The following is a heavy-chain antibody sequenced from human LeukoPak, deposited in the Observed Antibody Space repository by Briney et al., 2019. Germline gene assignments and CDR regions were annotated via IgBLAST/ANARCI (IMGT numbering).Heavy chain of an antibody. J-gene: IGHJ4*02. CDR1: GFTFSSYA. Sequence: GGSLRLSCAASGFTFSSYAMSWVRQAPGKGLEWVSAISGSGGSTYYADSVKGRFTISRDNSKNTLYLQMNSLRAEDTAVYYCAKCVVATTRYYYDSSGQGGFDYWGQGTLVTVSS. CDR2: ISGSGGST. D-gene: IGHD3-22*01. V-gene: IGHV3-23*01. CDR3: AKCVVATTRYYYDSSGQGGFDY.